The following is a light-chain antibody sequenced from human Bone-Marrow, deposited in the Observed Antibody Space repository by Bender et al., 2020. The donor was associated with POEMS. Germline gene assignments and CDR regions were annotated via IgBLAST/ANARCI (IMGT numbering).Light chain of an antibody. CDR3: QAWDSSTAV. CDR1: KLGDKY. V-gene: IGLV3-1*01. CDR2: QDN. J-gene: IGLJ1*01. Sequence: SYELNQPPSLSVSPGQTASITCSGDKLGDKYVCWYQQRPGQSPFLVMYQDNKRPSAIPERFSGSNSGNTAALTVSGTQAMDEADYYCQAWDSSTAVFGSGTTVTVL.